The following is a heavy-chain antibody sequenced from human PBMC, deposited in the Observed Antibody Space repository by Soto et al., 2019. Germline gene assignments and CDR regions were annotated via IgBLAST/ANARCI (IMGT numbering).Heavy chain of an antibody. J-gene: IGHJ5*02. D-gene: IGHD1-26*01. CDR1: GFTFSTYA. Sequence: GGSLRLSCAASGFTFSTYAMSWVRQAPGKGLEWVSTISGDSGSTFYADSVKGRFTISRDNSKNTLYLQMNSLRAEDTXLYYCAKQSRLSGGATPWGQGTLVTVSS. V-gene: IGHV3-23*01. CDR3: AKQSRLSGGATP. CDR2: ISGDSGST.